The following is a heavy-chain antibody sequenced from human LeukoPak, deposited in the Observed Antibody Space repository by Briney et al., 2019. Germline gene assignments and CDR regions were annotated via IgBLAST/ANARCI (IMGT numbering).Heavy chain of an antibody. Sequence: GRSLRLSCAASGFDFSSNWMHWVRHAPGQGLVWVSRVKGDGISTNYTDSVKGRFTISRDIAKNTLYLQMNSLRAEDTGVYYCAKDHYWSIDYWGRGTLVTVSS. CDR2: VKGDGIST. CDR1: GFDFSSNW. D-gene: IGHD3-3*01. J-gene: IGHJ4*02. V-gene: IGHV3-74*01. CDR3: AKDHYWSIDY.